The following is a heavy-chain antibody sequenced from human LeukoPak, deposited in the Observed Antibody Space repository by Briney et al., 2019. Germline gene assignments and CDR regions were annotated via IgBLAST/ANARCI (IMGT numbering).Heavy chain of an antibody. Sequence: SGPTLVNPTQTLTLTCTFSGFSLSSSGVGVGWTRQPPGKALEWLALISWDDDKRYSPSLKSRLTITKDTSKNQVVLTMTNMDPVDTATYYCAHSKVVIIGDAFDVWGQGTMVTVSS. CDR1: GFSLSSSGVG. J-gene: IGHJ3*01. D-gene: IGHD3-3*01. V-gene: IGHV2-5*02. CDR3: AHSKVVIIGDAFDV. CDR2: ISWDDDK.